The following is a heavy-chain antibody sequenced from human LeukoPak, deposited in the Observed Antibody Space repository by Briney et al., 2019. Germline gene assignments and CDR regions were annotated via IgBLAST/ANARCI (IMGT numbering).Heavy chain of an antibody. CDR1: GGTFSSYA. CDR3: ARGVSDFWSGYYFDY. D-gene: IGHD3-3*01. J-gene: IGHJ4*02. Sequence: ASVKVSCKASGGTFSSYAISWVRQAPGQGLEWMGWIIPIFGTANYAQKFQGRVTITADESTSTAYMELSSLRSEDTAVYYCARGVSDFWSGYYFDYWGQGTLVTVSS. CDR2: IIPIFGTA. V-gene: IGHV1-69*13.